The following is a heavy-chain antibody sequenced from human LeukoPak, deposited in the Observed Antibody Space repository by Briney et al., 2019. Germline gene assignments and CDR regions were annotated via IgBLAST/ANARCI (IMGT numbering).Heavy chain of an antibody. V-gene: IGHV3-43*01. D-gene: IGHD6-19*01. CDR2: ISWDGGST. Sequence: QSGGSLRLSCAASGFTFDDYTMHWVRQAPGKGLEWVSLISWDGGSTYYADSVKGRFTISRDNSKNSLYLQMNSLRTEDTALYYCAKEGSGWYIGYFDYWGQGTLVTVSS. J-gene: IGHJ4*02. CDR3: AKEGSGWYIGYFDY. CDR1: GFTFDDYT.